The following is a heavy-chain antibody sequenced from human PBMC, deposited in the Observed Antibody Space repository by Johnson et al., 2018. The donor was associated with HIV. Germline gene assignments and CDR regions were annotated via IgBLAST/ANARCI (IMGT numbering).Heavy chain of an antibody. Sequence: QVQLVESGGGVVQPGGSLRLSCAASGFTFSSYGMHWVRQAPGKGLEWVAFIRYDGSNKYYADSVKGRFTLSRDNSKNTLYLQMNSLRAEDTAVYYCAKMEFDYSNYAAPLSLHDAFDIWGQGTMVTVSS. CDR3: AKMEFDYSNYAAPLSLHDAFDI. V-gene: IGHV3-30*02. CDR2: IRYDGSNK. D-gene: IGHD4-11*01. CDR1: GFTFSSYG. J-gene: IGHJ3*02.